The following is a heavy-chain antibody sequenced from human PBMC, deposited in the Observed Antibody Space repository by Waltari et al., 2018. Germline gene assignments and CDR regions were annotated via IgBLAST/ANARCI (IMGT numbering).Heavy chain of an antibody. CDR1: GYTLTELS. J-gene: IGHJ4*02. D-gene: IGHD3-10*01. CDR2: LAPEDGET. V-gene: IGHV1-24*01. Sequence: QVQLVQSGAEVKKPGASVKVSCKVSGYTLTELSMHWVRQAPGKGLEWMGGLAPEDGETIYAQKFQGRVTMTEDTSTDTAYMELSSLRSEDTAVYYCATILRFGELWAALDYWGQGTLVTVSS. CDR3: ATILRFGELWAALDY.